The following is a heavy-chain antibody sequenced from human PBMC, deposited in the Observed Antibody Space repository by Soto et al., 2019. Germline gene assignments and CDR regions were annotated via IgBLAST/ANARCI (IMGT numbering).Heavy chain of an antibody. J-gene: IGHJ4*02. Sequence: TLSLTCDVSGDTISTGCYTWAWIRQPPGKALEWLALIYWDDDKRYSPSLKSRLTITKDTSKNQVVLTMTNMDPVDTATYYCAHRLPGDKFDYWGQGTLVTVSS. CDR1: GDTISTGCYT. D-gene: IGHD2-21*02. V-gene: IGHV2-5*02. CDR2: IYWDDDK. CDR3: AHRLPGDKFDY.